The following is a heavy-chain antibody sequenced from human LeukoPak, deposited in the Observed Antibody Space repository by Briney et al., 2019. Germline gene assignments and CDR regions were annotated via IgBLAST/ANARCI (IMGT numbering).Heavy chain of an antibody. CDR1: GFTFRSYG. D-gene: IGHD6-19*01. CDR3: AKDSGSGGGYFDY. V-gene: IGHV3-9*01. J-gene: IGHJ4*02. Sequence: GGSLRLSCAASGFTFRSYGMTWVRQAPGKGLEWVSGISWNSGSIGYADSVKGRFTISRDNAKNSLYLQMNSLRAEDTALYYCAKDSGSGGGYFDYWGQGTLVTVSS. CDR2: ISWNSGSI.